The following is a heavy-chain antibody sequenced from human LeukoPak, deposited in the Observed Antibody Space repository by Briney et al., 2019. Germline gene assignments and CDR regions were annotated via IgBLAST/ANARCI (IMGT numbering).Heavy chain of an antibody. CDR1: GFTVSSNY. D-gene: IGHD5-18*01. CDR2: IYSGGST. J-gene: IGHJ4*02. V-gene: IGHV3-53*01. Sequence: GGSLRLSCAAPGFTVSSNYMSWVRQAPGKGLEWVSVIYSGGSTYYADSVKGRFTISRDNSKNTLYLQMNSLRAEDTAVYYCARQDTAMVYYFDYWGQGTLVTVSS. CDR3: ARQDTAMVYYFDY.